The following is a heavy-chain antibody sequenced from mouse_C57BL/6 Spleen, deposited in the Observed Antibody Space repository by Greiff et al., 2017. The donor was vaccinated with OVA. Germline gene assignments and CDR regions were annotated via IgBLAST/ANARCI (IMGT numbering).Heavy chain of an antibody. Sequence: VKLMESGAELVKPGASVKLSCKASGYTFTEYTIHWVKQRSGQGLEWIGWFYPGSGSIKYNEKFKDKATLTADKSSSTVYMELSRLTSEDSAVYFCARHAHYGSSEGYFDVWGTGTTVTVSS. D-gene: IGHD1-1*01. CDR2: FYPGSGSI. J-gene: IGHJ1*03. CDR3: ARHAHYGSSEGYFDV. CDR1: GYTFTEYT. V-gene: IGHV1-62-2*01.